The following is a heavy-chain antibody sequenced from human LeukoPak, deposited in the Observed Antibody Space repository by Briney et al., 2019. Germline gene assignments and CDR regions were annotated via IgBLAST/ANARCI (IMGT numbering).Heavy chain of an antibody. CDR1: GGSISSYY. CDR3: ARDTRSSSNYYGMDV. Sequence: SETLSLTCTVSGGSISSYYWSWIRQPPGKGLEWIGYTHYSGSTSYNPSLKSRVTISVDTSKNQFSLKLSSVTAADTAVYYCARDTRSSSNYYGMDVWGQGTTVTVSS. V-gene: IGHV4-59*12. CDR2: THYSGST. J-gene: IGHJ6*02. D-gene: IGHD6-6*01.